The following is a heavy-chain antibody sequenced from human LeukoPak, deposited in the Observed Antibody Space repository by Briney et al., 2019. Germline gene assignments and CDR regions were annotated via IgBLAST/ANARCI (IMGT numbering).Heavy chain of an antibody. CDR1: GFTFSSYA. CDR2: ISGSGGST. Sequence: GGSLRPSCAASGFTFSSYAMSWVRQPPGKGLEWVSAISGSGGSTYYADSVKGRFTISRDNSKNTLYLQMNGLRAEDTAVYYCAKGRSVAVAGTNAFDIWGQGTMVTVSS. CDR3: AKGRSVAVAGTNAFDI. V-gene: IGHV3-23*01. D-gene: IGHD6-19*01. J-gene: IGHJ3*02.